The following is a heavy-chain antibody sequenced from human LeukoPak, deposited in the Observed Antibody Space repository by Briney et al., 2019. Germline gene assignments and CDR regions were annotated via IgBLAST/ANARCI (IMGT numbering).Heavy chain of an antibody. CDR2: IYYSGST. CDR1: GDSISSYY. V-gene: IGHV4-59*01. J-gene: IGHJ4*02. CDR3: ARDGYIYGIDY. D-gene: IGHD5-18*01. Sequence: KPSETLSLTCTVSGDSISSYYWSWIRQPPGKGLEWIGYIYYSGSTNYNPSLKSRVTISVDTSKNQFSLKLSSVTAADTAVYLCARDGYIYGIDYWGQGTLVTVSS.